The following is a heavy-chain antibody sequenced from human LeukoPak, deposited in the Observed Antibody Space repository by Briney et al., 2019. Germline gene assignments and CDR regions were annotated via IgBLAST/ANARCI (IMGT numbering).Heavy chain of an antibody. J-gene: IGHJ4*02. Sequence: NPGGSLRLSCAASGFTFTDYTINWVRQAPGKGLEWVSSISTSSNIYYADSVKGRFTVSRDNAKNSVYPQTNSLRAEDTAVYYCARDRSYVGFDYWGQGTLVTVSS. CDR1: GFTFTDYT. D-gene: IGHD4-23*01. CDR3: ARDRSYVGFDY. CDR2: ISTSSNI. V-gene: IGHV3-69-1*01.